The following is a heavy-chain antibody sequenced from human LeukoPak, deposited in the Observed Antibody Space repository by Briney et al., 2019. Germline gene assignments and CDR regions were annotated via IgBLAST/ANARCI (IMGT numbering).Heavy chain of an antibody. CDR1: GGSISSSSYY. D-gene: IGHD3-3*01. CDR3: ARASTITIFGVVIPTRSNWFDP. J-gene: IGHJ5*02. V-gene: IGHV4-39*07. CDR2: IYYSGST. Sequence: SETLSLTCAVSGGSISSSSYYWGWIRQPPGKGLEWIGSIYYSGSTYYNPSLKSRVTISVDTSKNQFSLKLSSVTAADTAVYYCARASTITIFGVVIPTRSNWFDPWGQGTLVTVSS.